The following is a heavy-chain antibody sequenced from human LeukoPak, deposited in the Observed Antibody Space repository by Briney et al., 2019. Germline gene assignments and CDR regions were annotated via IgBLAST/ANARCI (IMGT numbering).Heavy chain of an antibody. CDR3: ARNNYGDYLGYGGYYYYMDV. D-gene: IGHD4-17*01. J-gene: IGHJ6*03. V-gene: IGHV3-30*03. Sequence: GGSLRLSCAASGSTFSNYVMHWVRQAPGKGLEWVAFISYDGSYKYYADSVKGRFTISRDNSKNTLYLQMNSLRAEDTAVYYCARNNYGDYLGYGGYYYYMDVWGKGTTVTISS. CDR2: ISYDGSYK. CDR1: GSTFSNYV.